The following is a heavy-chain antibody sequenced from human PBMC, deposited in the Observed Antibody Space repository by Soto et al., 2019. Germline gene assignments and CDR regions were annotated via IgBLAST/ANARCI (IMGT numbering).Heavy chain of an antibody. Sequence: GGSLRLSCAASGFTFSSYDMHWVRQATGKGLEWVSAIGTAGDTYYPGSVKGRFTISRENAKNSLYLQMNSLRAGDTAVYYCARSQATYCGGDCPPGWYFDLWGRGTLVTVSS. CDR1: GFTFSSYD. D-gene: IGHD2-21*02. CDR3: ARSQATYCGGDCPPGWYFDL. J-gene: IGHJ2*01. CDR2: IGTAGDT. V-gene: IGHV3-13*01.